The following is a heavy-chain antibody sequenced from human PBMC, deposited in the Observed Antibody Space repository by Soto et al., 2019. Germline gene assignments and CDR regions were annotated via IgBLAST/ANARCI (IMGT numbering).Heavy chain of an antibody. Sequence: VGSLRLSCAASGFSFSDYAMNWVRQAPGKGLEWVSAISGASISTYYADSVKGRFTISRDNSKNTLYLQMNGLRAEDTAVYYCASSPDYGDYRYYGMDVWGQGTTVTVSS. CDR1: GFSFSDYA. D-gene: IGHD4-17*01. CDR2: ISGASIST. CDR3: ASSPDYGDYRYYGMDV. J-gene: IGHJ6*02. V-gene: IGHV3-23*01.